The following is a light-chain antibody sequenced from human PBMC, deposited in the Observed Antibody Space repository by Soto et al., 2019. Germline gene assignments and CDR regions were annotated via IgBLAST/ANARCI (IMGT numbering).Light chain of an antibody. CDR2: NNN. CDR1: SSNIGSTT. V-gene: IGLV1-44*01. Sequence: QSVLTQPPSASGTPGQRVTIACSGSSSNIGSTTVKWYQQLPGTAPKLLIYNNNQRPSGVPDRFSGSKSGTSASLAISGLQSEDEVDYYCAAWDDSLNGVVFGGGTKLTVL. J-gene: IGLJ3*02. CDR3: AAWDDSLNGVV.